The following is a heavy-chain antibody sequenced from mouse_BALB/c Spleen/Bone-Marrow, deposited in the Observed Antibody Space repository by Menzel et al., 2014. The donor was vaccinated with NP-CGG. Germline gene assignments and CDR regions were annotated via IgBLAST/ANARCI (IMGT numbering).Heavy chain of an antibody. CDR3: AGGRFAY. J-gene: IGHJ3*01. CDR1: GYTFTNYW. Sequence: VQLQQSGAELAKPGASVKMSCKASGYTFTNYWMHWVKQRPGQGLEWIGYIYPSTGYTEYNQKFKDKATLTSDKSSSTAYMRLSSLTSEDSAVYYCAGGRFAYWGQGTLVTVSA. D-gene: IGHD1-1*02. CDR2: IYPSTGYT. V-gene: IGHV1-7*01.